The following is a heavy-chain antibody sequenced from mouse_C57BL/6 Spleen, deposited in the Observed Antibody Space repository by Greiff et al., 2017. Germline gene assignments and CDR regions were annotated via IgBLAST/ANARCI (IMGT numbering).Heavy chain of an antibody. V-gene: IGHV1-82*01. CDR3: ASNYGSSYESFDY. J-gene: IGHJ2*01. D-gene: IGHD1-1*01. Sequence: VQLQQSGPELVKPGASVKISCKASGYAFSSSWMNWVKQRPGKGLEWIGRIYPGDGDTNYNGKFKGKATLTADKSSSTAYMQLSSLTSEDSAVYFCASNYGSSYESFDYWGQGTTLTVSS. CDR2: IYPGDGDT. CDR1: GYAFSSSW.